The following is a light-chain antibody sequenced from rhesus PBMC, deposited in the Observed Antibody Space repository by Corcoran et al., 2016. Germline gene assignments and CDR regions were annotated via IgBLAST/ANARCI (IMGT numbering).Light chain of an antibody. J-gene: IGKJ1*01. V-gene: IGKV1-22*01. CDR2: KAS. CDR1: HSISSW. Sequence: DIQMTQSTSSLSASVGDTVTITCRASHSISSWLAWYQQKTGKGPTLLIYKASSLQIGVPARVSGSGSGTDFTLTSSSLQSEDFATYYCQQYSSSPWTFGQGTKVEIK. CDR3: QQYSSSPWT.